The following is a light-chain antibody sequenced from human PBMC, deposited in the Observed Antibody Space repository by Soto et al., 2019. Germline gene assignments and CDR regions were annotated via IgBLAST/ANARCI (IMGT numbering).Light chain of an antibody. CDR3: QHRSNWPPIT. CDR2: DAS. J-gene: IGKJ5*01. CDR1: QSVSSY. V-gene: IGKV3-11*01. Sequence: EIVLTQSPATLSLSPGERATLSSRASQSVSSYLAWYQQKPGQAPRLLIYDASNRANGIPARFSGSGSGTDFTLTISSLEPEDFAVYYCQHRSNWPPITFGQGTRLEIK.